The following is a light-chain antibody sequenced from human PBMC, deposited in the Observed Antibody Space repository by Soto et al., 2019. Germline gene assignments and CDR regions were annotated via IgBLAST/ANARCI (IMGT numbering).Light chain of an antibody. V-gene: IGKV1-33*01. CDR3: QQYDNLHLT. CDR1: QDISNY. Sequence: DIQMTQSPSSLSASVGDRVTITGQASQDISNYLNWYQQKPGKAPKLLIYDASNLETGVPSRFSGSGSGTDFTFTISSLQPEDIATYYCQQYDNLHLTFGGGTKVEIK. J-gene: IGKJ4*01. CDR2: DAS.